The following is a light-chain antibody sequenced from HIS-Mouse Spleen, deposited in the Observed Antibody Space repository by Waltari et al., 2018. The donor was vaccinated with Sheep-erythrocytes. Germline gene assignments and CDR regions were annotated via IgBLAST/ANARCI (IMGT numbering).Light chain of an antibody. Sequence: QSALTQPRSVSGSPGQSVTISCTRTTRDVGGHNYVSWYQQHPGKAPKLMFYDVSKRPSGVPDRFSGSKSGNTASLTISGLQAEDEADYYCCSYAGSYNQVFATGTKVTVL. CDR1: TRDVGGHNY. CDR3: CSYAGSYNQV. V-gene: IGLV2-11*01. J-gene: IGLJ1*01. CDR2: DVS.